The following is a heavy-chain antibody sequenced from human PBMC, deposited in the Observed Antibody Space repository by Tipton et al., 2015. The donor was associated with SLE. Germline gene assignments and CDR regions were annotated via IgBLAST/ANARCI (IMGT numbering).Heavy chain of an antibody. V-gene: IGHV1-18*01. J-gene: IGHJ5*02. CDR1: GYTFTDYG. D-gene: IGHD3-16*01. Sequence: QLVQSGPEVKKPGASVKVSCKASGYTFTDYGVNWVRQAPGQGLEWMGWISPYNGNTKYAQKLQGRVTMTTDTATSTAYMELRSLRSDDTAVYYCARDWRSFPNWVDPWGQGTLVTVSS. CDR2: ISPYNGNT. CDR3: ARDWRSFPNWVDP.